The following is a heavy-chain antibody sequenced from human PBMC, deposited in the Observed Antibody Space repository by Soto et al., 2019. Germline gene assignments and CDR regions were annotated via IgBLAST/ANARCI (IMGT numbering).Heavy chain of an antibody. Sequence: ASVKVSCKDSGYSFNDYHIHWVRQAPGQGLEWLGRINPKSGGTSTAQKFQGWVTMTRDRSISTVYMELTRLRSDDTAVYFCARGHSTDCSNGVCSFFYNHEMDVWGQGTTVTGSS. V-gene: IGHV1-2*04. CDR3: ARGHSTDCSNGVCSFFYNHEMDV. J-gene: IGHJ6*02. D-gene: IGHD2-8*01. CDR2: INPKSGGT. CDR1: GYSFNDYH.